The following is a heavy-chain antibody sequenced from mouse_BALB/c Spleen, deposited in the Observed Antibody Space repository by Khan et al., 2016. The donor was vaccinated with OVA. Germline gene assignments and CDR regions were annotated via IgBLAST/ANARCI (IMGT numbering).Heavy chain of an antibody. J-gene: IGHJ3*01. Sequence: EVEQVESGGDLVKSGGSLKLSCAASGFTFSPYSMSWVRQTPDKRLEWVATISSDGDYTYYPDSVKGRFNISRDNAKNTLYLQMSTLKSDDTAMYYCATHLTGSFAYWGQGTLVTVSA. D-gene: IGHD4-1*01. CDR1: GFTFSPYS. V-gene: IGHV5-6*01. CDR3: ATHLTGSFAY. CDR2: ISSDGDYT.